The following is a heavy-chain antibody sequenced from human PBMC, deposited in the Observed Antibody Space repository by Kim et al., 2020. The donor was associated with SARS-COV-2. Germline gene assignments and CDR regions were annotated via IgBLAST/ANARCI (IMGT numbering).Heavy chain of an antibody. Sequence: ADSVKGRFTISRANAKNSLYLQMNSLRAEDTAVYYCARSQIAAAGTGFDPWGQGTLVTVSS. J-gene: IGHJ5*02. V-gene: IGHV3-21*01. CDR3: ARSQIAAAGTGFDP. D-gene: IGHD6-13*01.